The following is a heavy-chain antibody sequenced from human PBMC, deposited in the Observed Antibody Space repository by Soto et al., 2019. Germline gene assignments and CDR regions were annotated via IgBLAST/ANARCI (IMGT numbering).Heavy chain of an antibody. CDR1: GGTFSSYA. CDR3: ATGPYYDFWSGGPGY. V-gene: IGHV1-69*06. J-gene: IGHJ4*02. CDR2: IIPIFGTA. Sequence: ASVKVSCKASGGTFSSYAISWVRQAPGKGLEWMGGIIPIFGTANYAQKFQGRVTMTADTSTDTAYMELSSLRSEDTAVYYCATGPYYDFWSGGPGYWGQGTLVTASS. D-gene: IGHD3-3*01.